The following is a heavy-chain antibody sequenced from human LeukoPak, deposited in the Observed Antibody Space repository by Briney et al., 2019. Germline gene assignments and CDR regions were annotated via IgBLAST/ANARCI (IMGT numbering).Heavy chain of an antibody. Sequence: SQTLSLTCTVSGGSISSGDYYWSWIRQPPGKGLEWIAYMYYSGSTYYNPSLKSRFTISIDTSKNQFSLYLSSVTAADTAVYYCARLPLIATTRGGFDPWGQGTLVTVSS. CDR1: GGSISSGDYY. D-gene: IGHD1/OR15-1a*01. CDR3: ARLPLIATTRGGFDP. V-gene: IGHV4-30-4*01. CDR2: MYYSGST. J-gene: IGHJ5*02.